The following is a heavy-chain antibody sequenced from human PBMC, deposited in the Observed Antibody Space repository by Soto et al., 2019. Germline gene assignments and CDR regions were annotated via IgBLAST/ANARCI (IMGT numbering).Heavy chain of an antibody. CDR2: IYYSGST. CDR3: ARPYLDYYGSGSRDAFDI. J-gene: IGHJ3*02. D-gene: IGHD3-10*01. CDR1: GGSISSSSYY. Sequence: QLQLQESGPGLVKPSETLSLTCTVSGGSISSSSYYWGWIRQPPGNGLEWIGSIYYSGSTYYNPSLKSRVTISVDTSKNQFSLKLSSVTAADTAVYYCARPYLDYYGSGSRDAFDIWGQGTMVTVSS. V-gene: IGHV4-39*01.